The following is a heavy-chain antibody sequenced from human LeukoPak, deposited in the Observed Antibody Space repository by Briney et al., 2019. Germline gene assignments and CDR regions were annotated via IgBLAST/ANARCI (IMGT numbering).Heavy chain of an antibody. J-gene: IGHJ4*02. CDR1: GFTFSNYA. V-gene: IGHV3-64D*09. D-gene: IGHD2-15*01. CDR2: ISSNGANT. CDR3: VKRYCSGGSCYQFDY. Sequence: GGSLRLSCSASGFTFSNYAMHWVRQAPGKGLEYASAISSNGANTYYADSVKGRVTISRDNSKNTLFLQLSSLRVEDTAVYYCVKRYCSGGSCYQFDYWGQGTLVIVSS.